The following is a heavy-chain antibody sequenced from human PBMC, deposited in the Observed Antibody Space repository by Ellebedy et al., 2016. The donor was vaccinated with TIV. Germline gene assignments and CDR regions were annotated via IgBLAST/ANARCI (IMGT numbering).Heavy chain of an antibody. CDR1: GFTFSDYS. V-gene: IGHV3-21*01. CDR2: ITSSSTYI. Sequence: GGSLRLXXAASGFTFSDYSMNWVRQAPGKGLEWVSSITSSSTYIYYADSVKGRFTISRDNAKNSLFLQMSSLSAEDTAVYYCALELSTAYYFDSWGQGALVTVSS. CDR3: ALELSTAYYFDS. D-gene: IGHD5-24*01. J-gene: IGHJ4*02.